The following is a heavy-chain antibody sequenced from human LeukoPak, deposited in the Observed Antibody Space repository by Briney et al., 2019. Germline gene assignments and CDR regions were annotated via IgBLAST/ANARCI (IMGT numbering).Heavy chain of an antibody. CDR3: ARDILRRGYSYGYGMDV. D-gene: IGHD5-18*01. CDR2: IYHSGST. CDR1: GYSISSGYH. J-gene: IGHJ6*02. Sequence: SETLSLTCTVSGYSISSGYHWGWIRQPPGKGLEWIGSIYHSGSTYYNPSLKSRVTISVDTSKNQFSLKLSSVTAADTAVYYCARDILRRGYSYGYGMDVWGQGTTVTVSS. V-gene: IGHV4-38-2*02.